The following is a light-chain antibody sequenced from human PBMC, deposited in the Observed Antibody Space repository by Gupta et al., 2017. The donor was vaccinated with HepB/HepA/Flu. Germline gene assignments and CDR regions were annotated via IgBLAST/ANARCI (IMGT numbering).Light chain of an antibody. CDR3: QQYNDWPPVT. CDR2: GAS. Sequence: EIVLTQSPATLSVSPGERATLSCRASQSVSINLAWYQQNPGQAPRLLIHGASTRATGIPARFSGSGSGTEFTLTISSLQTEDFAVYYCQQYNDWPPVTFGGGTKVEIK. J-gene: IGKJ4*01. V-gene: IGKV3-15*01. CDR1: QSVSIN.